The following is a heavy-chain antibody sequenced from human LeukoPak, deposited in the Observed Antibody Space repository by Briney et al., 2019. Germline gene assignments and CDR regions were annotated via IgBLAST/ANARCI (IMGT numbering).Heavy chain of an antibody. Sequence: ASVKVSCKASGGTFSSYAISWVRQAPGQGLEWMGWISAYNGNTNYAQKLQGRVTMTTDTSTSTAYMELRSLRSDDTAVYYCARDPIYTEGIYFDYWGQGTLVTVSS. J-gene: IGHJ4*02. CDR3: ARDPIYTEGIYFDY. V-gene: IGHV1-18*01. CDR2: ISAYNGNT. CDR1: GGTFSSYA. D-gene: IGHD3-9*01.